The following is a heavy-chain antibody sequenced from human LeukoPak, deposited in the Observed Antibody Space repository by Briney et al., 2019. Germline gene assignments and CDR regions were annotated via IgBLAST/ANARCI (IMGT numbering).Heavy chain of an antibody. CDR3: ARERQGSSWHDGKEPFDY. J-gene: IGHJ4*02. V-gene: IGHV3-7*01. CDR1: AFTFSNSW. D-gene: IGHD1-1*01. Sequence: GGSLRLSCVASAFTFSNSWMSRVRQVPGKGLEWVANIDQNGREKNYVDSVKGRFTISRDNGKNSLYLEMNSLRAEDTAVYYCARERQGSSWHDGKEPFDYWGQGTLVTVSS. CDR2: IDQNGREK.